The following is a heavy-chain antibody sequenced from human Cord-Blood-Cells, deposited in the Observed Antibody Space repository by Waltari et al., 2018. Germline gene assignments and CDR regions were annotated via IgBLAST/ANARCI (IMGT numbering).Heavy chain of an antibody. Sequence: QVQLQQWGAGLLKPSETLSLTCAVYGGSFSGYYWSWLRQPPGTGLEWIGEINHSGSTNYNPSLKSRVTISVDTSKNQFSLKLSSVTAADTAVYYCASNTRTQYYDILTGYAFDIWGQGTMVTVSS. V-gene: IGHV4-34*01. CDR1: GGSFSGYY. D-gene: IGHD3-9*01. J-gene: IGHJ3*02. CDR2: INHSGST. CDR3: ASNTRTQYYDILTGYAFDI.